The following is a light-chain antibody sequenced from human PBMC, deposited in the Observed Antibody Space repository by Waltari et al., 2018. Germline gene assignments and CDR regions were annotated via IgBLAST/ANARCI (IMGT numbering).Light chain of an antibody. CDR3: CSFAGSSPHVV. Sequence: QSALTQPASVSGSPGQSITISCTGTISSVGPYHLVSCYQLHPGKAPKLIIYESTKRPSGVSSRFSGSKSGNTASLPISGLQAEDEADYYCCSFAGSSPHVVFGGGTKLTVL. CDR1: ISSVGPYHL. J-gene: IGLJ2*01. V-gene: IGLV2-23*01. CDR2: EST.